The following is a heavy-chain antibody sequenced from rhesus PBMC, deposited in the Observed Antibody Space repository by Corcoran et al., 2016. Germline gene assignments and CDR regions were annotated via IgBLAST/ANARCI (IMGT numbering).Heavy chain of an antibody. J-gene: IGHJ5-2*02. CDR3: GRNDDSTPPKVRSLDV. V-gene: IGHV4-80*01. CDR2: ISGNMGNS. CDR1: GDSFRSLW. D-gene: IGHD1-32*01. Sequence: QVQLQESGPGLVKSSETLFLTCAVSGDSFRSLWWSWIRQPPGKGLEWIGGISGNMGNSNDNPSLKSRVTISGDASKSPLSLKLTSVTAADTAVYYCGRNDDSTPPKVRSLDVWGRGLLVTVAS.